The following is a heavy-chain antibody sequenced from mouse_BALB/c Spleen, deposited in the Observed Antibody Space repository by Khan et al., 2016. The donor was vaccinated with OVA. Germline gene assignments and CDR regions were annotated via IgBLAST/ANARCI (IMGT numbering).Heavy chain of an antibody. D-gene: IGHD1-1*01. CDR3: ARAGTTVVAYWYFDV. V-gene: IGHV3-1*02. CDR1: GYSITSGYI. CDR2: IYYSGKT. J-gene: IGHJ1*01. Sequence: EVQLQESGPDLVKPSQSLSLTCTVTGYSITSGYIWHWIRQFPGNKLEWMGYIYYSGKTNYNPSLKSLISITRDTSKNQFFLQLNSVTTEDTATYYCARAGTTVVAYWYFDVWGAGTTVTGSS.